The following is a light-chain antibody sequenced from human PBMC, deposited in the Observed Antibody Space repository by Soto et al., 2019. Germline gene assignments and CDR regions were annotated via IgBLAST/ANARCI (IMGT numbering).Light chain of an antibody. Sequence: DIQLTQSPSSLSASVGDRVTITCRASQSISSYLHWYQQKPGKAPKLLIYAASSLHSGVPSRFSGSGSGTDFTLTISSLQPDDFATYYCQQSYSTPPTFGGGTKVEIK. CDR1: QSISSY. CDR2: AAS. CDR3: QQSYSTPPT. V-gene: IGKV1-39*01. J-gene: IGKJ4*01.